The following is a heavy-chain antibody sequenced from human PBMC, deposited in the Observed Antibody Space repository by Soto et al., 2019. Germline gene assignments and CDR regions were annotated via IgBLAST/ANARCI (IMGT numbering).Heavy chain of an antibody. J-gene: IGHJ4*02. V-gene: IGHV4-59*01. CDR2: IYYSGST. CDR1: GGSISSYY. Sequence: SETLSLTXTVSGGSISSYYWSWIRQPPGKGLEWIGYIYYSGSTNYNPSLKSRVTISVDTSKNQFSLKLSSVTAADTAVYYCARGKGKYYFDYWGQGTLVTVSS. CDR3: ARGKGKYYFDY.